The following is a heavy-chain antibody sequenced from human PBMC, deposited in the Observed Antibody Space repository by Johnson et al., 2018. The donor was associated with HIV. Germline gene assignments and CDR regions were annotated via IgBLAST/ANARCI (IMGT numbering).Heavy chain of an antibody. CDR2: IGTAGDT. V-gene: IGHV3-13*01. Sequence: VQLVESEGGLVQPGGSLRLSCAASGFTFSSYDMHWVRQATGKGLEWVSAIGTAGDTYYPGSVKGRFTISRENAKNSLYLQMNSLRAGDTAVYYCARGGGNDAFDIWGQGTMVTVSS. CDR1: GFTFSSYD. D-gene: IGHD3-16*01. CDR3: ARGGGNDAFDI. J-gene: IGHJ3*02.